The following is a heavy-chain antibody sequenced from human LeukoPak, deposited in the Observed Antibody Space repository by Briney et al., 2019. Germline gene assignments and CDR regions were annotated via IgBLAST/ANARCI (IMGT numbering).Heavy chain of an antibody. Sequence: ASVKVSRKASGYIFTDYGITWVRQAPGQGLEWMGWISAYNGNTNYAQKFQGRFTMTTDTSTSTAYMELRGLRSDNTAVYYCATPYYYDSSGYYRAFDIWGQGTMVTVSS. V-gene: IGHV1-18*01. CDR1: GYIFTDYG. J-gene: IGHJ3*02. CDR2: ISAYNGNT. D-gene: IGHD3-22*01. CDR3: ATPYYYDSSGYYRAFDI.